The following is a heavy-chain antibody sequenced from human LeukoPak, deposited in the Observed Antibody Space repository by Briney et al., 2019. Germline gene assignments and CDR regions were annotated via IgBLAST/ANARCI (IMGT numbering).Heavy chain of an antibody. V-gene: IGHV3-33*01. D-gene: IGHD6-13*01. J-gene: IGHJ4*02. CDR3: ARDRDVYSSRWNRNFAY. CDR2: IWYDGSNK. Sequence: PGRSLRLSCAASGFTFSNYGMHWVRQAPGKGLEWVAIIWYDGSNKYYADSVKGRFTISRDNSKNTLYLQMNNLRAEDTAVYYCARDRDVYSSRWNRNFAYWGQGTLVTVSA. CDR1: GFTFSNYG.